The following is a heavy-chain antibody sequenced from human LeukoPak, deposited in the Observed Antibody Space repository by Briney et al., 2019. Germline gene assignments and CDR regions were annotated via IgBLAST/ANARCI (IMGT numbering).Heavy chain of an antibody. CDR1: EFTFSSYN. J-gene: IGHJ4*02. V-gene: IGHV3-21*01. CDR2: ISSSSAYI. CDR3: ARGSDTRGFDY. Sequence: GGSLRLSCAASEFTFSSYNMNWVRQAPGKGLEWVSSISSSSAYIYYADSVKGRFTISRDNTKNSLYLQMNSLRAEDTAVYYCARGSDTRGFDYWGQGTLVTVSS. D-gene: IGHD3-10*01.